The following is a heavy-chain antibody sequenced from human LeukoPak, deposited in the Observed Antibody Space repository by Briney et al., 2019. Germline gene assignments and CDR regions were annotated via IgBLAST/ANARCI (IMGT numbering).Heavy chain of an antibody. J-gene: IGHJ4*02. V-gene: IGHV1-69*13. Sequence: SVKVSCKASGGTFSSYGISWVQQAPGQGLEWMEGIIPIFGTANYAQKFQGRVTITADESTSTAYMELSSLRSEDTAVYYCASGVYYDSSGYSFEYWGQGTLVTVSS. D-gene: IGHD3-22*01. CDR1: GGTFSSYG. CDR3: ASGVYYDSSGYSFEY. CDR2: IIPIFGTA.